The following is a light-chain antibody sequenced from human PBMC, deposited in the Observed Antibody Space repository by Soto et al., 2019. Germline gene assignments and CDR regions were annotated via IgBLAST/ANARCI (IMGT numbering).Light chain of an antibody. CDR3: QQYYSNPLT. CDR1: QSVLYSSNNKNY. V-gene: IGKV4-1*01. CDR2: WAS. J-gene: IGKJ4*01. Sequence: DIVMTQSPDSLAVSLGERATINYKSSQSVLYSSNNKNYLAWYQQKPGQPPKLLISWASTRESGVPDRFSGSGSGTDFILTISSLQAEDVAVYYCQQYYSNPLTFGGGTKVEIK.